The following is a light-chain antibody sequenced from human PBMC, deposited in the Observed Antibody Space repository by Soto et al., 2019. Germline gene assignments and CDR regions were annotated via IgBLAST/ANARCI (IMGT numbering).Light chain of an antibody. CDR3: QEYNSYWT. CDR2: AAS. Sequence: DIQMTQSPSSLSASVGDIVTITCRASQSISSYLNWYQQKPGKAPKLLIYAASSLQSGVPSRLSGSGSGTEFTLTISSLQPDDFATYYCQEYNSYWTFGQGTKVDIK. CDR1: QSISSY. V-gene: IGKV1-39*01. J-gene: IGKJ1*01.